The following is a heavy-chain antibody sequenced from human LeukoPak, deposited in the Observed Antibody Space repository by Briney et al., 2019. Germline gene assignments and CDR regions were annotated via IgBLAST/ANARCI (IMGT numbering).Heavy chain of an antibody. CDR1: VDSVSSNSAA. D-gene: IGHD2-15*01. Sequence: SQTLSLTCAISVDSVSSNSAAWNWIRQSPSRALEWLGRTYYRSKWYNDYAVSVKSRITINPHTSQNQFSLQLNSVTPADTAVYYCARDRRSSYSYYYGMDVWGPGTTVTVSS. V-gene: IGHV6-1*01. CDR3: ARDRRSSYSYYYGMDV. CDR2: TYYRSKWYN. J-gene: IGHJ6*02.